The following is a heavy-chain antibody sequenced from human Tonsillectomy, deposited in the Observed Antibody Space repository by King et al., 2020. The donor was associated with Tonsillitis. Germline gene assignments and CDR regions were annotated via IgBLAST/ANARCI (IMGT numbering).Heavy chain of an antibody. CDR1: GFTFGDYA. V-gene: IGHV3-49*05. D-gene: IGHD3-22*01. Sequence: VQLVESGGGLVKPGRSLRLSCTASGFTFGDYAMSWFRQAPGKGLEWVGFIRSKAYGGTTEYAASVKGRFTISREDSKSIAYLQMNSLKTEDTAVYYCTRSGDYYDSSGYYCLYWGQGTLVTVSS. CDR3: TRSGDYYDSSGYYCLY. CDR2: IRSKAYGGTT. J-gene: IGHJ4*02.